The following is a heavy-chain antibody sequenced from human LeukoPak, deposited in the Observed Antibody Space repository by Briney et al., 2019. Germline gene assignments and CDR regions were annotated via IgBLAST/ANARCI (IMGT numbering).Heavy chain of an antibody. D-gene: IGHD5-24*01. CDR2: IWRDDSQK. J-gene: IGHJ3*02. CDR1: GIMLSSNI. Sequence: PGGSLRLSCAASGIMLSSNIMHWVRQTPGKGLEWVAVIWRDDSQKAYLDSVKGRFIISRDNSKSTLYLEMNNLRAEDTAVYYCVREEDGFDIGGRGTMVTVSS. V-gene: IGHV3-33*01. CDR3: VREEDGFDI.